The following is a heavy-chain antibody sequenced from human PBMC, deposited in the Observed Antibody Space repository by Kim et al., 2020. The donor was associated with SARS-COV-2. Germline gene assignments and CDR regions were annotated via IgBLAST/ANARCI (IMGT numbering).Heavy chain of an antibody. CDR3: ARAHQLAPRGYGMDV. Sequence: SETLSLTCAVSGDSVATDFWTWVRQAPGKGLDWLGYVSYSGGSDYNPNLRGRVTISVDASRTHVSLRLTSLTAADTGVYFCARAHQLAPRGYGMDVWGQGTSVIVSS. D-gene: IGHD1-1*01. V-gene: IGHV4-59*02. CDR2: VSYSGGS. CDR1: GDSVATDF. J-gene: IGHJ6*02.